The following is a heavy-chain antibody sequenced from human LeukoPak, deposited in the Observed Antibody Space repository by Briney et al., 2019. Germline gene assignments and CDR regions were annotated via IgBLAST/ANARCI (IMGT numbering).Heavy chain of an antibody. D-gene: IGHD3-3*01. CDR1: GFTFSSYV. V-gene: IGHV3-23*01. J-gene: IGHJ4*02. Sequence: GGSLRLSCAASGFTFSSYVMSWVRQAPGKGLEWVSSISGSGGRTYYTNSVKGRFTISRENFKNTVYLEMNNLGAEDTALYYCAKGGQDFDFWRFDYWGQGNLVIVSS. CDR3: AKGGQDFDFWRFDY. CDR2: ISGSGGRT.